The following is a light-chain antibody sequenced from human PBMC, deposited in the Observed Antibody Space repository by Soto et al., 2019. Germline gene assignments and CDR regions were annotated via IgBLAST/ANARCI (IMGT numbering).Light chain of an antibody. Sequence: DIQMTQSPSTLSVSVGDTVTITCRANQSISEFLAWYQQKPGKAPKLLIYDAFGLEKGVPSRFGGSGSGTEFTLTINSLQPDDLGTYYCHQYNTYPWTFGQGTKVDFK. CDR3: HQYNTYPWT. CDR2: DAF. CDR1: QSISEF. V-gene: IGKV1-5*01. J-gene: IGKJ1*01.